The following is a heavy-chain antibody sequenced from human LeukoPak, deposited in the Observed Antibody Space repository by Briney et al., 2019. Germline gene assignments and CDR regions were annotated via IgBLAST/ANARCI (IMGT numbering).Heavy chain of an antibody. Sequence: PGGSLRLSCAASGFTVSSNYMSWVRQAPGKGLEWVSVIYSGGSTYYADPVKGRFTISRDNSKNTLYLQMNSLRAEDTAVYYCATTTVTNEGDYWGQGTLVTVSS. CDR1: GFTVSSNY. CDR3: ATTTVTNEGDY. CDR2: IYSGGST. J-gene: IGHJ4*02. V-gene: IGHV3-53*01. D-gene: IGHD4-17*01.